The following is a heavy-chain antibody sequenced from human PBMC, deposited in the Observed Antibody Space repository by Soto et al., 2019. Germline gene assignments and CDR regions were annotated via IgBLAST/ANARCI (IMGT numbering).Heavy chain of an antibody. CDR1: GYSFTSYW. Sequence: GSLKISCKGSGYSFTSYWIGWVRQMPGKGLEWMGIIYPGDSDTRYSPSFQGQVTISADKSISTAYLQWSSLKASDTAMYYCARRRANSSGWLGDNWFDPWGQGTLVTVSS. D-gene: IGHD6-19*01. J-gene: IGHJ5*02. CDR2: IYPGDSDT. V-gene: IGHV5-51*01. CDR3: ARRRANSSGWLGDNWFDP.